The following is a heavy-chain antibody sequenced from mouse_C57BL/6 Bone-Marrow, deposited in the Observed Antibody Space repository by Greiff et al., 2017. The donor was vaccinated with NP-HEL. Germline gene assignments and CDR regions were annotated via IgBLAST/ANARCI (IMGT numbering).Heavy chain of an antibody. CDR1: GYTFTDYN. CDR2: INPNNGGT. J-gene: IGHJ2*01. CDR3: ARELLLRYYFDY. V-gene: IGHV1-22*01. Sequence: VQLQQSGPELVKPGASVKMSCKASGYTFTDYNMHWVKQSHGKSLEWIGYINPNNGGTSYNQKFKGKATLTVNKSSSTAYMELRSLTSEDSAVYYCARELLLRYYFDYWGQGTTLTVSS. D-gene: IGHD1-1*01.